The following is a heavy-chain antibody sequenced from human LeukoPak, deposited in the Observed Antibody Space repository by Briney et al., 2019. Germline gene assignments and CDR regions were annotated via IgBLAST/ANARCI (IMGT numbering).Heavy chain of an antibody. D-gene: IGHD1-1*01. CDR3: ARDQSGNWNARHDAFDI. J-gene: IGHJ3*02. CDR1: GGSISSSNW. CDR2: INHSGST. Sequence: PSGTLSLTCAVSGGSISSSNWWSWVRQSPGKGLEWIGEINHSGSTNYNPSLKSRVTISVDTSKNQFSLKLSSVTAADTAVYYCARDQSGNWNARHDAFDIWGQGTMVTVSS. V-gene: IGHV4-4*02.